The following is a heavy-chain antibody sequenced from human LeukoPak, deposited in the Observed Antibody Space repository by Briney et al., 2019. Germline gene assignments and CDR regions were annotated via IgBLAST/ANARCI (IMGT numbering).Heavy chain of an antibody. J-gene: IGHJ3*02. CDR2: ISGSGGNT. V-gene: IGHV3-23*01. CDR1: GFTFSTYV. Sequence: GGSLRLSCAASGFTFSTYVMVWVRQAPEKGLEWVSAISGSGGNTYYADPVKGRFTISRDNSRNTLYLQMNSLRAEDTAVYYCAKDQFGCVPDAFDIWGQGAMVTVSS. CDR3: AKDQFGCVPDAFDI. D-gene: IGHD3-16*01.